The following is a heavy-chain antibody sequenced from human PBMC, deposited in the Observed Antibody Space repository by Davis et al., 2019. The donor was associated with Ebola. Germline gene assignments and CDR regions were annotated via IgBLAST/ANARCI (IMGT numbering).Heavy chain of an antibody. Sequence: PSETLSLTCTVSGGSVSSGSYYWSWIRQPPGKGLEWIGYIYYSGSTNYNPSLKSRVTISVDTSKNQFSLKLSSVTAADTAVYYCARGYASIFGVVTKSDAFDIWGQGTMVTVSS. CDR1: GGSVSSGSYY. D-gene: IGHD3-3*01. V-gene: IGHV4-61*01. CDR3: ARGYASIFGVVTKSDAFDI. J-gene: IGHJ3*02. CDR2: IYYSGST.